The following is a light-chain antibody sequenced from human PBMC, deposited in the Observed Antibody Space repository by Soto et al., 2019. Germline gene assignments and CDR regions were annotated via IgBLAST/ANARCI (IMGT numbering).Light chain of an antibody. Sequence: DIQMTQSPSSLSASVGDRVTITCLASLSISNYLNWYQQKPGKAPKLLIYDASSLQSGVPSRFSGSGSGTDFNFTISSLQPEDFATYYCQQGFSTPPITFGQGTRLEIK. J-gene: IGKJ5*01. V-gene: IGKV1-39*01. CDR3: QQGFSTPPIT. CDR1: LSISNY. CDR2: DAS.